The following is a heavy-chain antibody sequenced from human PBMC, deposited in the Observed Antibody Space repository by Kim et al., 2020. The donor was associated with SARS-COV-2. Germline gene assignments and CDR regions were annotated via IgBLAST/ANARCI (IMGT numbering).Heavy chain of an antibody. Sequence: SETLSLTCAVYGGSFSGYYWSWIRQPPGKGLEWIGEINHSGSTNYNPSLKSRVTISVDTSKNQFSLKLSSVTAADTAVYYCARRGKPSSSWYGDYWGQGTLVTVSS. CDR3: ARRGKPSSSWYGDY. V-gene: IGHV4-34*01. CDR1: GGSFSGYY. D-gene: IGHD6-13*01. J-gene: IGHJ4*02. CDR2: INHSGST.